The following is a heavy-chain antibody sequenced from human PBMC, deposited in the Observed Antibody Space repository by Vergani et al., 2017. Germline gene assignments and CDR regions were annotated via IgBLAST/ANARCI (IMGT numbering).Heavy chain of an antibody. J-gene: IGHJ3*01. CDR1: GFSLTTGGEG. CDR3: AHRLGYFDWNGAFDV. CDR2: VYWNDDE. D-gene: IGHD3-9*01. Sequence: QITLRESGPTLVKPTQTLTLTCTFSGFSLTTGGEGVGWIRQPPGRALEWLAFVYWNDDERYSPSLKSRGTITKDTSKNEVILTMATKDPVDTPTYYCAHRLGYFDWNGAFDVCGPGTMVTVSS. V-gene: IGHV2-5*01.